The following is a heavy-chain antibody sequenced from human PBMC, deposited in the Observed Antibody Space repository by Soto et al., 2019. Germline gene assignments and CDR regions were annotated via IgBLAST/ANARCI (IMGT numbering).Heavy chain of an antibody. CDR1: GSSLSSDNFF. V-gene: IGHV4-31*03. D-gene: IGHD1-26*01. CDR2: IYHTGAA. CDR3: AREVISPATSDAFDI. J-gene: IGHJ3*02. Sequence: QVQLQESGPGLVKPSQTLSVTCTVSGSSLSSDNFFWSWVRQHPETGLEWVGYIYHTGAAYYNPSLMSRLTISLDTSKNRFSLSLISVTAADTAVYYCAREVISPATSDAFDIWGQGTMVTVSS.